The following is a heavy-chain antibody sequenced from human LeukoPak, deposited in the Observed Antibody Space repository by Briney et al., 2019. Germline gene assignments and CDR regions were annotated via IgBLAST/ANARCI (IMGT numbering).Heavy chain of an antibody. V-gene: IGHV4-4*02. J-gene: IGHJ4*02. CDR2: INHSGST. CDR1: GGSISSSNW. D-gene: IGHD5-18*01. CDR3: ARDPGDTAMLTGFDY. Sequence: TSGTLSLTCAVSGGSISSSNWWSWVRQPPGKGLEWIGEINHSGSTNYNPSLKSRVTMSVDTSKNQFSLRLSSVTAADTAVYYCARDPGDTAMLTGFDYWGQGTLVTVSS.